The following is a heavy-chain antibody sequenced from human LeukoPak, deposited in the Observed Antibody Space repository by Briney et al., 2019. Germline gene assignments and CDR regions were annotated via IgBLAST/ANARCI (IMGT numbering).Heavy chain of an antibody. CDR2: INSDGSST. CDR3: ARGRAPSSLSGYSDY. CDR1: GFTFSSYW. Sequence: GGSLRLSCAASGFTFSSYWMHWVRQAPGKGLVWVSRINSDGSSTSYADSVKGRFTISRDNAKNTLYLQMNSLRAEDTAVYYCARGRAPSSLSGYSDYWGQGTLVTVSS. J-gene: IGHJ4*02. V-gene: IGHV3-74*01. D-gene: IGHD1-26*01.